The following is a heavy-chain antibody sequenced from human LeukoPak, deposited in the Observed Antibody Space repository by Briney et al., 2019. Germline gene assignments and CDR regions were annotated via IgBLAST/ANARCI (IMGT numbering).Heavy chain of an antibody. CDR1: GGSISSYY. CDR3: ARLDTVTTDAFDI. J-gene: IGHJ3*02. V-gene: IGHV4-59*08. D-gene: IGHD4-17*01. Sequence: PSQTLPLTCTVSGGSISSYYWSWIRQPPGKGLEWIGYIYYSGSTNYNPSLKSRVTISVDTSKNQFSLKLSSVTAADTAVYYCARLDTVTTDAFDIWGQGTMVTVSS. CDR2: IYYSGST.